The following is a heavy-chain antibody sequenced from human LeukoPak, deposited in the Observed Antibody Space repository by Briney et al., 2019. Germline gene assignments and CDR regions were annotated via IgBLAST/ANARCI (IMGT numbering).Heavy chain of an antibody. V-gene: IGHV3-7*01. CDR3: TSWGDTTAEYFQR. CDR2: INPDGRDT. CDR1: GFTFRDYT. J-gene: IGHJ1*01. Sequence: GGSLRLSCAASGFTFRDYTMNWVRQAPGKGLEWVAHINPDGRDTYYVDSVKGRFTISRDNAQNSMYLQMNSLRVEDMAVYYCTSWGDTTAEYFQRWGQGTLVTVSS. D-gene: IGHD2-21*02.